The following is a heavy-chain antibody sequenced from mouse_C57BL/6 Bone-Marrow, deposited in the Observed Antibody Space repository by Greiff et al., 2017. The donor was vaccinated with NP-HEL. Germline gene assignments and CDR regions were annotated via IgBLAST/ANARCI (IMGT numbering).Heavy chain of an antibody. J-gene: IGHJ2*01. CDR3: ARFYGNYYFDY. D-gene: IGHD2-1*01. CDR1: GYSITSGYY. CDR2: ISYDGSN. V-gene: IGHV3-6*01. Sequence: EVQLQESGPGLVKPSQSLSLTCSVTGYSITSGYYWNWIRQFPGNKLEWMGYISYDGSNNYNPSLKNRISITRDTSKNQFFLKLNSVTTEDTATYYCARFYGNYYFDYWGQGTTLTVSS.